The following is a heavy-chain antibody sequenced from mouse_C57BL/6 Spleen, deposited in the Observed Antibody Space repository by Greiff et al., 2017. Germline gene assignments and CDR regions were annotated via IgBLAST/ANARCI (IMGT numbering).Heavy chain of an antibody. V-gene: IGHV14-2*01. CDR2: IAPEDGET. CDR3: AREGGYLVAMYD. J-gene: IGHJ4*01. CDR1: GFNIKDYY. D-gene: IGHD2-2*01. Sequence: EVQRVESGAELVKPGASVKLSCTASGFNIKDYYMNWVKQRTEQGLEWIGWIAPEDGETKYAQKFQGKATITADTSSNTAYLQLSSLTSEDTAVYYCAREGGYLVAMYDWGQGTSVTVSS.